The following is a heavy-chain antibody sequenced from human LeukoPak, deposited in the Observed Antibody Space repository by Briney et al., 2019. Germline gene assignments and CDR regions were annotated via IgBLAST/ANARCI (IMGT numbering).Heavy chain of an antibody. CDR3: ARDNSVGGIAWWFDP. V-gene: IGHV1-18*01. J-gene: IGHJ5*02. CDR2: ISAYNGNT. D-gene: IGHD3-16*02. Sequence: ASVKVSCKVSGYTLTELSMHWVRQAPGKGLEWMGWISAYNGNTNYAQKLQGRVTMTTDTSTSTDYMELSSLRSEDTAVYYCARDNSVGGIAWWFDPWGQGTLVTVSS. CDR1: GYTLTELS.